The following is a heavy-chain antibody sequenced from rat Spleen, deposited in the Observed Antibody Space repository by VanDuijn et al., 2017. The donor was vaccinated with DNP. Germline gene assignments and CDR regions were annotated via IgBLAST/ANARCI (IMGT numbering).Heavy chain of an antibody. CDR1: GFTFSGYW. CDR3: TRGGTYYFDY. CDR2: ITSSGGNT. J-gene: IGHJ2*01. V-gene: IGHV5-31*01. Sequence: EVQLVETGGGLVPPGRALKLSCVASGFTFSGYWMYWVRQVPGKGLEWVASITSSGGNTYYPDSVKGRFTISRDNAKNTLYLQMNSLRSEDTATYYCTRGGTYYFDYWGQGVMVTVSS.